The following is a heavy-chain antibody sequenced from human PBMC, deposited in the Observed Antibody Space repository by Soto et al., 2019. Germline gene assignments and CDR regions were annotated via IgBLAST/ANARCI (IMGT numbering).Heavy chain of an antibody. V-gene: IGHV1-18*01. D-gene: IGHD6-19*01. J-gene: IGHJ4*02. CDR2: ISGYNGNT. Sequence: QVQLVQSGGEVKQPGASVKVSCKTSGYTFSNYGISWVRQAPGQGLEWVGWISGYNGNTKHAQNVQGRVTLTTDTPTSTAYMELRSLTSDDTAVYYCARDRDTSGWYRSNYWGQGTLVSVSS. CDR3: ARDRDTSGWYRSNY. CDR1: GYTFSNYG.